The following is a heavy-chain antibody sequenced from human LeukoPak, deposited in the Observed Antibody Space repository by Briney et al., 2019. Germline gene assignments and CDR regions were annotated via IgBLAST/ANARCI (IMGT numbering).Heavy chain of an antibody. Sequence: SETLSLTCTVSGGSISSYYWSWIRQPPGKGLEWIGEINHSGSTNYNPALKSRVTISVDTSKNQFSLKLSSVTAADTAVYYCARWGTFAYYYDSSGFDYWGQGTLVTVSS. CDR1: GGSISSYY. V-gene: IGHV4-34*01. J-gene: IGHJ4*02. CDR2: INHSGST. D-gene: IGHD3-22*01. CDR3: ARWGTFAYYYDSSGFDY.